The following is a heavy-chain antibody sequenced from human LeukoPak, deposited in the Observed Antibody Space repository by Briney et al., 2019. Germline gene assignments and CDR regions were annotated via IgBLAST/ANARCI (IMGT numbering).Heavy chain of an antibody. CDR3: ARGTTMIVIGIEPPMEY. CDR1: GYTFTDYY. V-gene: IGHV1-2*02. CDR2: INPNSGGT. Sequence: GASVKVSCKASGYTFTDYYMHWVRQAPGQGLEWMGWINPNSGGTNYAQKFQGRVTMTRDTSISTAYMELSRLRSDDTAVYYCARGTTMIVIGIEPPMEYWGQGTLVTVSS. J-gene: IGHJ4*02. D-gene: IGHD3-22*01.